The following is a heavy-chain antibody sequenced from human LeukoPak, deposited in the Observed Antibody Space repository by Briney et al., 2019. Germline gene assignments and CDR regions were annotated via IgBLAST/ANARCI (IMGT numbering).Heavy chain of an antibody. CDR2: IIGGRGDT. CDR1: GLRFSIFA. J-gene: IGHJ4*02. Sequence: GGSLSLPCAASGLRFSIFAMSWVRQAPGKGLEWVSLIIGGRGDTLYADSVKGRFTISRDISKNRLYLQMNSLRAEDTALYYCAKGAYDYIEMGYFDDWGQGTLVTVSS. V-gene: IGHV3-23*01. D-gene: IGHD5-12*01. CDR3: AKGAYDYIEMGYFDD.